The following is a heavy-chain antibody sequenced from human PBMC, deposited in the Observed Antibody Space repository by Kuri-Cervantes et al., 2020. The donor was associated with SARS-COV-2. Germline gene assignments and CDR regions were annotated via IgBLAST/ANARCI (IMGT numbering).Heavy chain of an antibody. CDR3: AHRQSITMVRGAMGGFDY. CDR1: GFSLSTSGVG. CDR2: IYWDDDK. D-gene: IGHD3-10*01. Sequence: SGPTLVKPPQTHTLTCTFSGFSLSTSGVGVGWIRQPPGQALEWLALIYWDDDKRYSPSLKSRLTITKDTSKNQVVLTMTNMDPVDTATYYCAHRQSITMVRGAMGGFDYRCQGALVTVSS. V-gene: IGHV2-5*02. J-gene: IGHJ4*02.